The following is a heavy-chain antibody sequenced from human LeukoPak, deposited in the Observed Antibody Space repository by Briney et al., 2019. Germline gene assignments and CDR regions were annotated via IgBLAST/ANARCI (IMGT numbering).Heavy chain of an antibody. V-gene: IGHV3-23*02. CDR1: KFNFA. CDR2: ISGSGDST. J-gene: IGHJ4*02. Sequence: GGSLRLSCVASKFNFAMSWVRQTAGKGLEWVSAISGSGDSTFYRDSVKGRFTISRDNSKNTLYLQMNSLRVEDTALYYCAKDRAQTPLKYWGQGTLVTVSS. CDR3: AKDRAQTPLKY. D-gene: IGHD3-10*01.